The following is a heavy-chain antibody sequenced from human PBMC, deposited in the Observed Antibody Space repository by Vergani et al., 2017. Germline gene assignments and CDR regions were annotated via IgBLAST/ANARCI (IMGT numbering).Heavy chain of an antibody. CDR1: GYTFTSYY. D-gene: IGHD3-16*01. J-gene: IGHJ6*03. V-gene: IGHV1-46*01. CDR3: ARAGEVWITFGGVIPDSVDV. Sequence: QVQLVQSGAEVKKPGASVKVSCKASGYTFTSYYMHWVRQAPGQGLEWMGIINPSGGSTSYAQKFQGRVTMTRDTSTSTVYMELSSLRSEDTAVYYCARAGEVWITFGGVIPDSVDVWGKGP. CDR2: INPSGGST.